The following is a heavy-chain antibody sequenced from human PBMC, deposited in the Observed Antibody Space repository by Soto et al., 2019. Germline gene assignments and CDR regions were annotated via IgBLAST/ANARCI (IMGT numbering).Heavy chain of an antibody. D-gene: IGHD1-1*01. J-gene: IGHJ3*02. Sequence: GGSLRLSCVASGLTFSTSRMHWVRQAPGKGLVWVSHINSEGTATAYADSVKGRFTVSRDNARNTLFLQLTSLRAEDTAVYYCARHLTLNGEALDIWGQGQWSPSPQ. CDR2: INSEGTAT. CDR3: ARHLTLNGEALDI. CDR1: GLTFSTSR. V-gene: IGHV3-74*01.